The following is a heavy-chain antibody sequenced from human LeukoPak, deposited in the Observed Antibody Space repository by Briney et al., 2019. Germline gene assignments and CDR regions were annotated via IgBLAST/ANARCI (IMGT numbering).Heavy chain of an antibody. CDR1: GFIVTNNY. CDR2: FYVGGAT. CDR3: ARGDGYNFFDY. Sequence: GGSLRLSCAVSGFIVTNNYMSWVRQAPGKGLEWVSVFYVGGATYYADSVKGRFTISRDNSENKLYLQMKSLRAEDTAVYYCARGDGYNFFDYWGQGTLVTVSS. D-gene: IGHD5-24*01. J-gene: IGHJ4*02. V-gene: IGHV3-53*01.